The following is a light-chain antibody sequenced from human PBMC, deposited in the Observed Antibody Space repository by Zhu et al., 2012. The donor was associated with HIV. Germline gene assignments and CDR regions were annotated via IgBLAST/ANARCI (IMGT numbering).Light chain of an antibody. V-gene: IGKV3-11*01. J-gene: IGKJ4*01. Sequence: IVLTQSPATLSLSPGERATVSCRASGSVRSFLAWYQQKPGQAPRLLIYDTSNRATGIPARFSGSGSGTDFTLTISSLEPEDFAVYYCQQRSNWPPEVTFGGGTKVEIK. CDR1: GSVRSF. CDR3: QQRSNWPPEVT. CDR2: DTS.